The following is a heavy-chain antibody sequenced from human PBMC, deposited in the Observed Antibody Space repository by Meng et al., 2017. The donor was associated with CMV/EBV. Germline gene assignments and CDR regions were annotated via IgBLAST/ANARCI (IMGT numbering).Heavy chain of an antibody. CDR3: ARRTSRPAFDN. CDR2: IYYSGST. J-gene: IGHJ3*02. V-gene: IGHV4-59*01. CDR1: GGSISSYY. D-gene: IGHD2-2*01. Sequence: SETLSLTCTVSGGSISSYYWSWIRQPPGKGLEWIGYIYYSGSTNYNPSRKSRVTISVDTSKNQFSLKPSSVTAADTAVYYCARRTSRPAFDNWGQGTMGTVSS.